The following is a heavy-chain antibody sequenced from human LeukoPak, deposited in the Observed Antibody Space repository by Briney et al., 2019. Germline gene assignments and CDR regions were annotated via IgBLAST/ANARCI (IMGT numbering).Heavy chain of an antibody. D-gene: IGHD3-10*01. J-gene: IGHJ4*02. CDR1: GFTFSSYG. Sequence: GGSLRLSCAASGFTFSSYGMHWVRQAPGKGLEWVAFIRYDGSNKYYADSVKGRFTISRDNSKNTLYLQMNSLRAEDTAVYYCAKKLLYGSGSPFDYWGQGTLVTVSS. CDR2: IRYDGSNK. V-gene: IGHV3-30*02. CDR3: AKKLLYGSGSPFDY.